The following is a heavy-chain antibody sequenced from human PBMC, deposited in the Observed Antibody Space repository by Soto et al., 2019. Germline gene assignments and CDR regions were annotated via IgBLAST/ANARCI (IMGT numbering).Heavy chain of an antibody. CDR1: GYTFTGYY. D-gene: IGHD3-10*02. CDR3: ARAPCSVAGCDSYYYYGMDV. CDR2: INPNSGGT. Sequence: ASVKVSCKASGYTFTGYYMHWVRQAPGQGLEWMGWINPNSGGTNYAQKFQGWVTMTRDTSISTAYMELSRLRSDDTAVYYCARAPCSVAGCDSYYYYGMDVWGQGTTVTVSS. J-gene: IGHJ6*02. V-gene: IGHV1-2*04.